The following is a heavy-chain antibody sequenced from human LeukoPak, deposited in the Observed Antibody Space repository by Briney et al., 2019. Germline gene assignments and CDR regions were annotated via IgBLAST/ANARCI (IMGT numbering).Heavy chain of an antibody. V-gene: IGHV3-21*01. CDR1: GFTFSSYS. J-gene: IGHJ6*02. CDR2: ISSSSSYI. Sequence: AGTLRLSCAASGFTFSSYSMNWIRQAPGKGLEWVSSISSSSSYIYYADSVKGRSTISRDNAKNSLYLQMNSLRAEDTAVYYCARAEIVVVVAATPLDYYYGMDVWGQGTTVTVSS. D-gene: IGHD2-15*01. CDR3: ARAEIVVVVAATPLDYYYGMDV.